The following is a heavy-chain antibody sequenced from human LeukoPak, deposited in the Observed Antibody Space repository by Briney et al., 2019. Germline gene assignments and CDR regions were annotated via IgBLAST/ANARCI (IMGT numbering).Heavy chain of an antibody. CDR1: GFTFTNYA. D-gene: IGHD5-24*01. Sequence: GGSLRLSCAASGFTFTNYAMSWVRQAPGKGLEWVSDISGSGGTSYYADSVQGRFTISRDNSKNTLYLQMNSLRAEDTAVYYCAMATITSPDYWGQGTLVTVSS. CDR3: AMATITSPDY. J-gene: IGHJ4*02. V-gene: IGHV3-23*01. CDR2: ISGSGGTS.